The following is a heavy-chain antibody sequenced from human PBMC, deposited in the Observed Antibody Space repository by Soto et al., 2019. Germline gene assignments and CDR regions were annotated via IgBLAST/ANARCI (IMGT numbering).Heavy chain of an antibody. CDR2: VYYTGTS. Sequence: PSETLSLTCSVSGGSINTSAYYWDWVRQPPGKGLEWIGSVYYTGTSTYNPSLRSRLTMSVDTSKNQFSLKLTSVTAADTAVYYCARQEDEHGYYYFDYWGQGTLVTVSS. CDR1: GGSINTSAYY. CDR3: ARQEDEHGYYYFDY. J-gene: IGHJ4*02. V-gene: IGHV4-39*01. D-gene: IGHD3-22*01.